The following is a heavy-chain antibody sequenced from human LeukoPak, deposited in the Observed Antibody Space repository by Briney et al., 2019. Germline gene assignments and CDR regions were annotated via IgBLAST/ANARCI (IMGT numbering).Heavy chain of an antibody. CDR1: GFTFSNYE. Sequence: GGSLRLSCAAFGFTFSNYEVNWVRQAPGKGLEWVSYISSSSSTIYYADSVKGRFTISRDNAKNSLYLQMNSLRAEDTAVYYCARVGDYAVDYWGQGTLVTVSS. V-gene: IGHV3-48*01. J-gene: IGHJ4*02. CDR3: ARVGDYAVDY. D-gene: IGHD4-17*01. CDR2: ISSSSSTI.